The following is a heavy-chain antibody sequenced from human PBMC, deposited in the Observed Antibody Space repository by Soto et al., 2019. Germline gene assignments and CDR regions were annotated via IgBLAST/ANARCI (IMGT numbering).Heavy chain of an antibody. CDR2: ISGSGGST. CDR1: GFTFSSYA. CDR3: ARRGPGTYFDY. J-gene: IGHJ4*02. V-gene: IGHV3-23*01. D-gene: IGHD6-13*01. Sequence: EVQLLESGGGLVQPGGSLRLSCAASGFTFSSYAMNWVRQAPGKGLEWVSVISGSGGSTYYADSVKGRFTISRDNSKNRLYLQMNSLRAEDTAVYYCARRGPGTYFDYWGQGTLVTVSS.